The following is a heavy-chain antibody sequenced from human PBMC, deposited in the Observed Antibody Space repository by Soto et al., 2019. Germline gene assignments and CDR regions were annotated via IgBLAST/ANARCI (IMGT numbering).Heavy chain of an antibody. D-gene: IGHD6-19*01. CDR3: ARTNNGYRSGWYNWFDT. J-gene: IGHJ5*02. CDR2: IHHSGST. Sequence: QVQLQESGPGLVKPSGTLSLTCAVSGDSIDSNHWWSWVRQPPGKGLEWIGEIHHSGSTNYNPSLKNRVTTLVDKSKNQVALNLTSVTVADTAFYYCARTNNGYRSGWYNWFDTWGQGTLVTVSS. V-gene: IGHV4-4*02. CDR1: GDSIDSNHW.